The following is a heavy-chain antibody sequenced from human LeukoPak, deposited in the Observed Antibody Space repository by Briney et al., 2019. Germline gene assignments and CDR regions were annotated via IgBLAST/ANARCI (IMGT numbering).Heavy chain of an antibody. D-gene: IGHD1-26*01. J-gene: IGHJ4*02. Sequence: ASVKVSCKASGYTFTSYGINWVRQATGQGLEWMGWMNPNSGNTGYAQKFQGRVTITRNTSISTAYMELSSLRSEDTAVYYCATSASIVGADFDYWGQGTLVTVSS. CDR2: MNPNSGNT. CDR3: ATSASIVGADFDY. V-gene: IGHV1-8*03. CDR1: GYTFTSYG.